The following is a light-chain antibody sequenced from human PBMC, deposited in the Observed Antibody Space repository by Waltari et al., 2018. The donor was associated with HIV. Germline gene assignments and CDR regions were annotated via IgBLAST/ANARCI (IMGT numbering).Light chain of an antibody. J-gene: IGLJ2*01. CDR2: DNS. CDR3: GTWDNSLSAYVL. CDR1: SSNIGNNY. V-gene: IGLV1-51*01. Sequence: QSVLTQPPSVSAAPRQKVTISCSASSSNIGNNYVSWYQQLPGTAPKLLIYDNSKRPSGIPDRFSASKSGTSATLVITGLQIGDEADYFCGTWDNSLSAYVLFGGGTKLTVL.